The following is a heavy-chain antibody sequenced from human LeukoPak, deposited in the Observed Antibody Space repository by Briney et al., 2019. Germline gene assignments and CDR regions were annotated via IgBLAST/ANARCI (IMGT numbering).Heavy chain of an antibody. V-gene: IGHV1-2*02. D-gene: IGHD2-21*01. CDR2: INPNSGGT. CDR3: ARDLAYCGGDCYSLVDF. CDR1: GYTFTGSY. J-gene: IGHJ4*02. Sequence: ASVKVSCKASGYTFTGSYMHWVRQAPGQGREGMGWINPNSGGTKYAQKFQGRLTMTRDTSISTAYMELSRLRSDDTAQYYCARDLAYCGGDCYSLVDFWGQGTLVTVSS.